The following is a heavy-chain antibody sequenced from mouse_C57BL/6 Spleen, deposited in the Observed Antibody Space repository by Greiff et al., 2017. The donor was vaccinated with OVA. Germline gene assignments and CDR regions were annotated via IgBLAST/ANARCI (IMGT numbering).Heavy chain of an antibody. Sequence: EVKLVESGGGLVQPGGSLKLSCAASGFTFSDYYMYWVRQTPEKRLEWVAYISNGGGSTYYPDNVKGRFTISRDTAKNTLYLQMIRLKSEDPAMYISARQGTTLGGYYCDYWGQGTTLPVSS. CDR2: ISNGGGST. V-gene: IGHV5-12*01. CDR1: GFTFSDYY. D-gene: IGHD1-1*01. J-gene: IGHJ2*01. CDR3: ARQGTTLGGYYCDY.